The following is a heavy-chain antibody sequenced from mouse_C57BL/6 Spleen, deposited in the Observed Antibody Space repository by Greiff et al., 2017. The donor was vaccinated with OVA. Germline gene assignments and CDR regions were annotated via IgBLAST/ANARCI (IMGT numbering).Heavy chain of an antibody. CDR2: IDPNSGGT. CDR1: GYTFTSYW. D-gene: IGHD1-1*01. Sequence: QVQLQQPGAELVKPGASVTLSCKASGYTFTSYWMHWVKQRPGRGLEWIGRIDPNSGGTKYNEQFKSKATLTVAKPSSTAYMQLSSLTSEDSAVEYWASGLRREDYFDDRGQGTTLTVSS. V-gene: IGHV1-72*01. CDR3: ASGLRREDYFDD. J-gene: IGHJ2*01.